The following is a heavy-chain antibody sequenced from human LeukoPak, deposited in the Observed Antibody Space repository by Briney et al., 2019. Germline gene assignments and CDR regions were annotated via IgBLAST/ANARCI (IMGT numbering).Heavy chain of an antibody. CDR3: ARSGFPAYFDY. V-gene: IGHV4-34*01. D-gene: IGHD5-12*01. CDR2: INHSGST. Sequence: PSETLSLTCAVHGGSFSGYYWSWIRQPPGKGLEWIGEINHSGSTNYNPSLKSRVTISVDTSKNQFSLKLSSVTAADTAVYYCARSGFPAYFDYWGQGTLVTVSS. CDR1: GGSFSGYY. J-gene: IGHJ4*02.